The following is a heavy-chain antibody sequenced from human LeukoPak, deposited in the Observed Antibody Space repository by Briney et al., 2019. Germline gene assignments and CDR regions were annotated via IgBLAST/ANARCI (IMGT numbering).Heavy chain of an antibody. CDR3: ATWAFYHGLDV. D-gene: IGHD1-26*01. CDR2: INSDGGKA. CDR1: GFAFHAFD. J-gene: IGHJ6*01. V-gene: IGHV3-43*02. Sequence: GGSLRLSCAASGFAFHAFDMYWVRQAPGKGLEWVSRINSDGGKAYYADSVRGRFTISRDNSKNSLYLQMNSLRTDDAALYYCATWAFYHGLDVWGQGTTVTVSS.